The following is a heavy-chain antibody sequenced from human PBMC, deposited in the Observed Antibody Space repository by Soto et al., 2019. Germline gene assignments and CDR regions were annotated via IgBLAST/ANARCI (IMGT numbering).Heavy chain of an antibody. J-gene: IGHJ4*02. CDR1: GGSISSYY. CDR2: IYTSGST. D-gene: IGHD3-10*01. Sequence: QVQLQESGPGLVKPSETLSLTCTVSGGSISSYYWSWIRQPAGKGLEWIGRIYTSGSTNYNPSLKRRVTMSVDTSKNRFSLKLSSVTAAETAVYYCARVYLSRGDYFDYWGQGTLVTVSS. CDR3: ARVYLSRGDYFDY. V-gene: IGHV4-4*07.